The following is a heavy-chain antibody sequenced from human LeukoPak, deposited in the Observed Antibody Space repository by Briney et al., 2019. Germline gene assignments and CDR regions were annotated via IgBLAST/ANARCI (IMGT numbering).Heavy chain of an antibody. CDR1: GYSISSGYY. CDR2: IYHSGST. Sequence: SETLSLTCTVSGYSISSGYYWGWIRQPPGKGLEWIGSIYHSGSTYYNPSLKSRVTISVDTSKNQFSLKLSSVTAADTAVYYCARHFFVGSEDAFDIWGQGTMVTVSS. CDR3: ARHFFVGSEDAFDI. J-gene: IGHJ3*02. D-gene: IGHD6-25*01. V-gene: IGHV4-38-2*02.